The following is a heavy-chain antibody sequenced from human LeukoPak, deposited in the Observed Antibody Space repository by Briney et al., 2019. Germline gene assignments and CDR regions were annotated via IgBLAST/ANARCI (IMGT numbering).Heavy chain of an antibody. CDR2: INPNTDYT. Sequence: ASVKVSCKASGYTFTGYYIHWVRQAPGRGLEWMGYINPNTDYTNYAQNFQDRVTMTRDTSISTAFMELSSLRSDDTAVYCAREEANTRIHFDYWGQGTLVTVSS. J-gene: IGHJ4*02. CDR1: GYTFTGYY. D-gene: IGHD3-22*01. V-gene: IGHV1-2*02. CDR3: AREEANTRIHFDY.